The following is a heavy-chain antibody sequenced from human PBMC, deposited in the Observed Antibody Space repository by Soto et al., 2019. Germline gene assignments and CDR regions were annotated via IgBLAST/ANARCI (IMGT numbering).Heavy chain of an antibody. J-gene: IGHJ4*02. CDR1: GGSISSGGYY. CDR2: IYYSGST. CDR3: AREGSSWPNNSFDY. D-gene: IGHD6-13*01. Sequence: PSETLSLTCTVSGGSISSGGYYWSWIRQHPGKGLEWIGYIYYSGSTYYNPSLKSRVTISVDTSKNQFSLKLSSVTAADTAVYYCAREGSSWPNNSFDYWGQGTLVTVSS. V-gene: IGHV4-31*03.